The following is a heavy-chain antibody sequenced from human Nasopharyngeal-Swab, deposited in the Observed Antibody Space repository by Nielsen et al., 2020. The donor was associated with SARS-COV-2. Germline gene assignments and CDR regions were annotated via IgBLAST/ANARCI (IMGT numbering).Heavy chain of an antibody. Sequence: ASVKVSCKASGNTFTSYAMNWVRQAPGQGLEWMGWINTNTGNPTYAQGFTGRFVFSLDTSVSTAYLQISSLKAEDTAVYYCARARGQPHNYYYYGMDVWGQGTTVTVSS. CDR3: ARARGQPHNYYYYGMDV. J-gene: IGHJ6*02. V-gene: IGHV7-4-1*02. CDR2: INTNTGNP. CDR1: GNTFTSYA.